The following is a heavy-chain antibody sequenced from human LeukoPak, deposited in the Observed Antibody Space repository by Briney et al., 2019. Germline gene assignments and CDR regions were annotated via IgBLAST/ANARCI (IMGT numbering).Heavy chain of an antibody. D-gene: IGHD3-16*01. J-gene: IGHJ3*02. Sequence: SETLSLTCTVSGGSISSSSYYWGWIRQPPGKGLEWIGYIYYSGSTNYNPSLKSRVTISVDTSKNQFSLKLSSVTAADTAVYYCARGITTFDIWGQGTMVTVSS. CDR3: ARGITTFDI. V-gene: IGHV4-61*05. CDR2: IYYSGST. CDR1: GGSISSSSYY.